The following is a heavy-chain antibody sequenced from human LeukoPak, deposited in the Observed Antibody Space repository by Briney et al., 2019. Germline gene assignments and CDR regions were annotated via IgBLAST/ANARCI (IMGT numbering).Heavy chain of an antibody. D-gene: IGHD3-9*01. CDR3: AKCARRYFDFYYYYMDV. CDR2: IIPILGIA. V-gene: IGHV1-69*04. J-gene: IGHJ6*03. Sequence: GASVKVSCKASGGTFSSYAISWVRQAPGQGLEWMGRIIPILGIANYAQKFQGRVTITADKSTSTAYMELSSLRSEDTAVYYCAKCARRYFDFYYYYMDVWGKGTTVTVSS. CDR1: GGTFSSYA.